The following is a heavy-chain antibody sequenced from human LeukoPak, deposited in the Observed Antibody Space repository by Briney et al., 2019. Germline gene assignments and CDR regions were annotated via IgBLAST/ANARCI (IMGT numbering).Heavy chain of an antibody. J-gene: IGHJ5*02. D-gene: IGHD2-2*01. CDR3: ARGQYCSSTSCYNNWFDP. CDR1: GYTFTGYY. Sequence: SVKVSCKASGYTFTGYYMHWVRQAPGQGLEWMGWINPNSGGTNYAQKFQGRVTMTRDTSISTAYMELSRLRSDDTAVYYCARGQYCSSTSCYNNWFDPWGQGTLVTVSS. V-gene: IGHV1-2*02. CDR2: INPNSGGT.